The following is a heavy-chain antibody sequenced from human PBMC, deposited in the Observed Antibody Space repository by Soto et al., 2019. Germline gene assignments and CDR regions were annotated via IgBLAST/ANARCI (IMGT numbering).Heavy chain of an antibody. CDR3: ARWSSTWPDNWFDP. CDR1: GYNFNTYG. CDR2: IGAYNGNT. Sequence: QVQLVQSGAEVKKPGASVKVSCKASGYNFNTYGFSWVRQAPGQGLEWVGWIGAYNGNTKYAQNFHGRVTITTDTSPRTAYMELRSLTSDDTAVYYCARWSSTWPDNWFDPWGQGTLVTVPS. J-gene: IGHJ5*02. D-gene: IGHD6-13*01. V-gene: IGHV1-18*01.